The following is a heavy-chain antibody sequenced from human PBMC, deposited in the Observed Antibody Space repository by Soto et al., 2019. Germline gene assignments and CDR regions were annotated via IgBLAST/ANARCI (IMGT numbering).Heavy chain of an antibody. CDR2: INPNSGGT. CDR3: ARAGEYSSSPFDF. D-gene: IGHD6-6*01. Sequence: ASVKVSCKASGYTFTGYYMHWVRQAPGQGLEWMGWINPNSGGTNYAQKVQGWVTMTRDTSISTAYMELSRLRSDDTAVYYCARAGEYSSSPFDFWGQGTLVTVSS. V-gene: IGHV1-2*04. CDR1: GYTFTGYY. J-gene: IGHJ4*02.